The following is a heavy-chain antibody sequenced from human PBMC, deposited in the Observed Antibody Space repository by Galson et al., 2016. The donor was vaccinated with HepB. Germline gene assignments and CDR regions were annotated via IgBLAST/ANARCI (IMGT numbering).Heavy chain of an antibody. D-gene: IGHD3/OR15-3a*01. CDR2: INTVSGNT. CDR3: ARVRGGLLFLDYLFDY. J-gene: IGHJ4*02. V-gene: IGHV1-3*04. CDR1: GYAFTAYT. Sequence: SVKVSCKASGYAFTAYTVHWVRQAPGQRLEWMGWINTVSGNTKYSQTFQGRVTLTRDTSATTAYMELNSLRSEDTAVYYCARVRGGLLFLDYLFDYWGQGSLVTVPS.